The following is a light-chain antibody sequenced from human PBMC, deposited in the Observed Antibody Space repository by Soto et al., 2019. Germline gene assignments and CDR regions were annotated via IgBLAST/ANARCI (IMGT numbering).Light chain of an antibody. J-gene: IGKJ1*01. CDR2: RTS. V-gene: IGKV1-5*03. CDR1: LSISDW. CDR3: QQFNPYSLTWT. Sequence: DIQMTQSPSTLSASVGDRVTITCRASLSISDWLAWYQQKPGKAPKLLIYRTSTLESGVPSRFSGSGSGTEFTLTISSLQPDDFATYYCQQFNPYSLTWTFGQGTKVDI.